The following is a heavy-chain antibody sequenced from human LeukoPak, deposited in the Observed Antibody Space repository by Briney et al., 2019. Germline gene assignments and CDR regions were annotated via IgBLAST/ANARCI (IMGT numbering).Heavy chain of an antibody. J-gene: IGHJ5*02. V-gene: IGHV3-7*03. CDR3: ARDYCSGGSCYRKTNNWFDP. CDR1: GFTFSSYW. Sequence: GGSLRLSCAASGFTFSSYWMSWVRQAPGKGLEWVANINQDGSEKYYVDSVKGRFTISRDNAKNSLYLQMNSLRAEDTALYYCARDYCSGGSCYRKTNNWFDPWGQGTLVTVSS. CDR2: INQDGSEK. D-gene: IGHD2-15*01.